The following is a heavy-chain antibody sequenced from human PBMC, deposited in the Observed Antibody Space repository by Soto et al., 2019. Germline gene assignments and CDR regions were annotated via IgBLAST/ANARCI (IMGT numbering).Heavy chain of an antibody. Sequence: SQTLSLTCVITGDSVSSNSAGWSWARQSPSRGLEWLGRTYYRSKWYYEYAVSVRGRITINPDTSKNQYSLQLNSVTPEDTVVYFCARGEQYSGRIFDYWGQGTLVTVSS. CDR1: GDSVSSNSAG. D-gene: IGHD1-26*01. CDR3: ARGEQYSGRIFDY. V-gene: IGHV6-1*01. J-gene: IGHJ4*01. CDR2: TYYRSKWYY.